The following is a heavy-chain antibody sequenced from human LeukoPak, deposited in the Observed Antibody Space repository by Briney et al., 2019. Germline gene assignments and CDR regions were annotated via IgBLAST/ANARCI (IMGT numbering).Heavy chain of an antibody. Sequence: TSETLSLTCTVSGASINTYYWTWIRQPPGKGLEWIGYIHDRGSTSYNPSLQSRVTISGNMSKNQFSLKLNSVTAADTAVYYCARAVGAAPFDYWGQGTLVTVSS. J-gene: IGHJ4*02. CDR2: IHDRGST. CDR3: ARAVGAAPFDY. CDR1: GASINTYY. V-gene: IGHV4-59*01. D-gene: IGHD2-15*01.